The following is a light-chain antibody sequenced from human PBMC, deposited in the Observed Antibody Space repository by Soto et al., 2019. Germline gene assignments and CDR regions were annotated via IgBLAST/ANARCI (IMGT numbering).Light chain of an antibody. Sequence: EKVMTQSPATLSVSPGERATLSCRASQSVSSNLAWYQQKPGQAPRLLIYGASTRATGIPARFSGSGSGTEFTLTISSLQSEDFAVYYCQQYNNWPGKTFGQGTKVEIK. CDR2: GAS. V-gene: IGKV3-15*01. CDR1: QSVSSN. J-gene: IGKJ1*01. CDR3: QQYNNWPGKT.